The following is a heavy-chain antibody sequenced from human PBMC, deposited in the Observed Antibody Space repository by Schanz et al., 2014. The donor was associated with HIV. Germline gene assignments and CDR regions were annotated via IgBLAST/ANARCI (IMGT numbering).Heavy chain of an antibody. D-gene: IGHD2-15*01. CDR2: INHSGST. CDR3: ARGLVNCSGGSCYSGWFDP. J-gene: IGHJ5*02. V-gene: IGHV4-34*01. CDR1: GGSFNGDY. Sequence: QVQLQQWGAGLLKPSETLSLTCAVYGGSFNGDYWTWLRQPPGKALEWIGEINHSGSTNYNPSLKIRVTISVDTSKNQFSLKLSSVTAADTAVYYCARGLVNCSGGSCYSGWFDPWGQGNLVTVSS.